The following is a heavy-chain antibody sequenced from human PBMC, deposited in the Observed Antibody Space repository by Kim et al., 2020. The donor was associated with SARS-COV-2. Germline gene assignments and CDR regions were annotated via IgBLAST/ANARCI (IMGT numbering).Heavy chain of an antibody. J-gene: IGHJ4*02. V-gene: IGHV5-51*01. Sequence: SFQGQVTISADKSISTAYLQWSSLKASDTAMYYCARLTTGTALLPFFDYWGQGTLVTVSS. D-gene: IGHD1-1*01. CDR3: ARLTTGTALLPFFDY.